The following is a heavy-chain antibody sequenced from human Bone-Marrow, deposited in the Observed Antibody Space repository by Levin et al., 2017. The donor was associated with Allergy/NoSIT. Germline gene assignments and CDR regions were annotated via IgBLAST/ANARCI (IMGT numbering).Heavy chain of an antibody. CDR3: GRQEGYDSGGYGNETDY. CDR2: IYYTGKT. D-gene: IGHD3-22*01. CDR1: GDSIYTSSYY. Sequence: GSLRLSCTVTGDSIYTSSYYWGWIRQPPGKGLEWIGSIYYTGKTYLNPSLKSRVVISEDTAKNQFSLRLTSVTAADTAVYFCGRQEGYDSGGYGNETDYWGQGTLVTVSS. V-gene: IGHV4-39*01. J-gene: IGHJ4*02.